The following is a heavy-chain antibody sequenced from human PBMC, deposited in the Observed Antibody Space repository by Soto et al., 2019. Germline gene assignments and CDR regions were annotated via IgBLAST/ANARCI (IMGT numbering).Heavy chain of an antibody. CDR1: GFTFSSYW. V-gene: IGHV3-7*01. Sequence: GGSLRLSCAASGFTFSSYWISWVRQAPWKGLEWVANIKQDGSEKYYVDSVKGRFTISRDKAKNSLYLQMNSLRAEDTAVYYCARVKTIFGVVKWFDPLGQGTLLTVSS. D-gene: IGHD3-3*01. J-gene: IGHJ5*02. CDR2: IKQDGSEK. CDR3: ARVKTIFGVVKWFDP.